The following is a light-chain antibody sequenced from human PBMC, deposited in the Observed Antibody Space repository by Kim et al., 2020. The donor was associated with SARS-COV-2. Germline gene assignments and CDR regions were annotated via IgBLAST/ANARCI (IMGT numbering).Light chain of an antibody. Sequence: IVLTQSPGTLSLSPGERVTLSCRASQSIGSTYLAWYQQKPGQTPRLLIYGASSRATGIPDRFTGSGSGTDFTLTISGLEPEDSAVYYCQEYGSTFGGGTKVDIK. J-gene: IGKJ4*01. CDR2: GAS. V-gene: IGKV3-20*01. CDR3: QEYGST. CDR1: QSIGSTY.